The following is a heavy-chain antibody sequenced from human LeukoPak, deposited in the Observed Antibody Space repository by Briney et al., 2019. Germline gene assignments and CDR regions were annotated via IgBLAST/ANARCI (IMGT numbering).Heavy chain of an antibody. CDR1: GYTFTSYG. D-gene: IGHD6-13*01. CDR2: INPNSGGT. CDR3: ARELTGIAAAGLFDY. V-gene: IGHV1-2*02. J-gene: IGHJ4*02. Sequence: ASVKVSCKASGYTFTSYGISWVRQAPGQGLECMGWINPNSGGTNYAQKFQGRVTMTRDTSISTAYMELSRLRSDDTAVYYCARELTGIAAAGLFDYWGQGTLVTVSA.